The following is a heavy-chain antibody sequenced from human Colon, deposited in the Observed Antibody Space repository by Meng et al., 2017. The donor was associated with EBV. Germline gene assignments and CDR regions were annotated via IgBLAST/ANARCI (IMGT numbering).Heavy chain of an antibody. CDR1: GCFLSGYY. Sequence: LEPGGAGLWTASDTLSLTCGLSGCFLSGYYSSWIRHVPGRTLTFIGDINHSGSINYNPSLRSRVTISVDTSKNQIFLNLHSVTAADTAVYHCARTFGYCSNNNCPRTLGYWGQGTLVTVSS. D-gene: IGHD2-2*03. CDR2: INHSGSI. CDR3: ARTFGYCSNNNCPRTLGY. J-gene: IGHJ4*02. V-gene: IGHV4-34*02.